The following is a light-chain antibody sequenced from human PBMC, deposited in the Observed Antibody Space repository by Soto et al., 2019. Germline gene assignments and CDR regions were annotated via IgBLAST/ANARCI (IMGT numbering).Light chain of an antibody. CDR2: AAS. CDR1: QGISSY. CDR3: QQYSNLIT. Sequence: AIRMTQSPSSLSSSTGARVTITCRASQGISSYLAWYQQKPGKAPKLLIYAASTLQSGVPSRFSGSGSGTDFTLTISSLQPDDFATYDCQQYSNLITFGQGTRLEIK. J-gene: IGKJ5*01. V-gene: IGKV1-8*01.